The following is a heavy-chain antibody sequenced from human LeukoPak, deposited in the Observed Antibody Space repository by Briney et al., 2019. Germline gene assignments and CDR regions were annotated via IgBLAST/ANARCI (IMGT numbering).Heavy chain of an antibody. J-gene: IGHJ4*02. D-gene: IGHD1-26*01. Sequence: QSGGSLRLSCAASGFTFSSYAMHWVRQAPGKGLEWVAVISYDGSNKYYADSVKGRFTISRDNSKNTLYLQMNSLRAEDTAVYYCARDTEWEIPTSPFDYWGQGTLVTVSS. CDR2: ISYDGSNK. CDR1: GFTFSSYA. CDR3: ARDTEWEIPTSPFDY. V-gene: IGHV3-30-3*01.